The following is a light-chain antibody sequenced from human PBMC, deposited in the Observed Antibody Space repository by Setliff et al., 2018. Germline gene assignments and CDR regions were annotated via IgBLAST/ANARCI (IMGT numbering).Light chain of an antibody. V-gene: IGLV2-23*02. CDR3: CSYAGSSTFV. J-gene: IGLJ1*01. Sequence: QSVLAQPASVSGSPGQSITISCTGTYSDVGKYNLVSWYQQHPGKAPKLILYDFTTRPSGVSDRFSGSKSANTASLTISGLQAEDEADYYCCSYAGSSTFVFGGGTKV. CDR2: DFT. CDR1: YSDVGKYNL.